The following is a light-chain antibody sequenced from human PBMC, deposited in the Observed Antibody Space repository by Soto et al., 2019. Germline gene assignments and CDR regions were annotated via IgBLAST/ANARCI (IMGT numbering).Light chain of an antibody. J-gene: IGKJ1*01. CDR2: GAS. V-gene: IGKV3-20*01. CDR3: QQYGSSPRT. CDR1: QSVSSSY. Sequence: EIVLTQSPGTLSLSPGERATLSCRASQSVSSSYLAWYQQKPGQAPRLLIYGASSRATGIPDRFSGSGSGTDFTLTXSRLEXXDXAVYYCQQYGSSPRTFG.